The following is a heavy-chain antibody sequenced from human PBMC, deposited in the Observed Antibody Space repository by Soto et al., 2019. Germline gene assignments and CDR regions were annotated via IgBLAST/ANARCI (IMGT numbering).Heavy chain of an antibody. CDR3: AREAIAVAGTLYNWFDP. J-gene: IGHJ5*02. CDR1: GFTFSSYA. Sequence: QVQLVESGGGVVQPGRSLRLSCAASGFTFSSYAMHWVRKAPGKGLEWVAVISYDGSNKYYADSVKGRFTISRDNSKNTLYLQMNSLRAEDTAVYYCAREAIAVAGTLYNWFDPWGQGTLVTVSS. D-gene: IGHD6-19*01. V-gene: IGHV3-30-3*01. CDR2: ISYDGSNK.